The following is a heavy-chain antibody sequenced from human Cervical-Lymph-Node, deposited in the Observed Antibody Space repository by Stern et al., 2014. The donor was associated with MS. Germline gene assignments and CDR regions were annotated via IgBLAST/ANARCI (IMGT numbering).Heavy chain of an antibody. J-gene: IGHJ6*02. V-gene: IGHV3-30*03. Sequence: QEQLVESGGGVVQPGRSLTLSCAASGFSLSNSAMHWVRQAPGKGLEWVAVMSFVGGNKKYGDSVKGRFSITRDMANNTLFLQMNSLRLEDTAVYYCMGVGDAMHVWGQGTTVIVSS. CDR2: MSFVGGNK. CDR1: GFSLSNSA. CDR3: MGVGDAMHV.